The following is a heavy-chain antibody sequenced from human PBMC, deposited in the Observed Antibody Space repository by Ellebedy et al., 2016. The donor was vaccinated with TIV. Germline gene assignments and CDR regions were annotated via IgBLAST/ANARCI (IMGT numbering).Heavy chain of an antibody. J-gene: IGHJ4*02. CDR1: GDSVSSKSAT. CDR3: AREIRAYDS. Sequence: SQTLLLTCAISGDSVSSKSATWTWLRQSPWRGLECLGRTYYRSKWYNEYAVSVESRITINSDTSKNQFSLQLSSVTPEDTAIYYCAREIRAYDSWGQGTLVTVSS. CDR2: TYYRSKWYN. V-gene: IGHV6-1*01.